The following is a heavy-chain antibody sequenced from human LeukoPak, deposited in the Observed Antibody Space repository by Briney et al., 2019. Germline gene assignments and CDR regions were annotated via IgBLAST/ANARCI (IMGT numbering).Heavy chain of an antibody. Sequence: SETLSLTCAVYGGSFSGYYWSWIRQPPGKGLEWIGEINHSGSTNYNPSLKSRVTISVDTSKNQFSLKLSSVTAADTAVYYCAREVCDTAMVAPLNWFDPWGQGTLVTVSS. CDR1: GGSFSGYY. D-gene: IGHD5-18*01. CDR2: INHSGST. CDR3: AREVCDTAMVAPLNWFDP. V-gene: IGHV4-34*01. J-gene: IGHJ5*02.